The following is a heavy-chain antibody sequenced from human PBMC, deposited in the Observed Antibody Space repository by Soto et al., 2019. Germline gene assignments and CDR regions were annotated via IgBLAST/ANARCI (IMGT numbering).Heavy chain of an antibody. Sequence: QVQLVQSGAEVKKPGASVKVSCKASGYTFTSYGIIWVRQAPGQGLEWMGWISANNGNTNYARKRQGRVTMTTDTSTRTAYIELRSLRSDDTAVYYRARDRGSYALDYWGQGTLVTVSS. CDR3: ARDRGSYALDY. J-gene: IGHJ4*02. D-gene: IGHD1-26*01. CDR2: ISANNGNT. CDR1: GYTFTSYG. V-gene: IGHV1-18*01.